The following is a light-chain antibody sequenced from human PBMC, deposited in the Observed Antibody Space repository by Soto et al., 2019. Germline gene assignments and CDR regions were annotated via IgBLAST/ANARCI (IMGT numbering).Light chain of an antibody. V-gene: IGLV1-44*01. CDR2: SNN. J-gene: IGLJ2*01. Sequence: QSVLTQPPSASGTPGQRVTISCSGSSSNIGSNTVNWYQQLPGTAPKLLIYSNNQRPPGVPDRFSGSKSGTSASLAISGLQSEDEADYYCAAWDDSLNGDLVFGGGTKLTVL. CDR1: SSNIGSNT. CDR3: AAWDDSLNGDLV.